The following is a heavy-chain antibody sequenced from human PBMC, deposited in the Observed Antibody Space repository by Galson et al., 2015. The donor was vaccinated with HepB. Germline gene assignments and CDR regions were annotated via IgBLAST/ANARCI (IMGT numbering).Heavy chain of an antibody. D-gene: IGHD3-22*01. Sequence: ETLSLTCAVYGGSFSGYSWNWIRQPPGKGLEWIGEINHSGSTNYNPSLKSRVTMSVDTSKNQFSLKLSSVTAADTAVYYCAANSSGYYSVSWFDPWGQGTLVTVST. CDR3: AANSSGYYSVSWFDP. CDR2: INHSGST. J-gene: IGHJ5*02. V-gene: IGHV4-34*01. CDR1: GGSFSGYS.